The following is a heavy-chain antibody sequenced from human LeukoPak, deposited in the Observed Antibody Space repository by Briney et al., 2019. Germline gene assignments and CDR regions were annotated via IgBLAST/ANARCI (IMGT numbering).Heavy chain of an antibody. J-gene: IGHJ4*02. D-gene: IGHD3-10*01. CDR1: GGSFSGYY. V-gene: IGHV4-34*01. Sequence: SETLSLTCAVYGGSFSGYYWSWIRQPPGKGLEWIGEINHSGSTNYNPSLKSRVTISVDPSKNQFSLKLSSVTAADTAVYYCARHRKPAITMIRGVNRGGAIDYWGQGTLVTVSS. CDR2: INHSGST. CDR3: ARHRKPAITMIRGVNRGGAIDY.